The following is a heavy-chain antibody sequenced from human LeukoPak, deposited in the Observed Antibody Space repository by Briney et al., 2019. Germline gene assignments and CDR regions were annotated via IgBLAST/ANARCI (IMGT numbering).Heavy chain of an antibody. CDR1: GGSISSRGFF. V-gene: IGHV4-39*01. CDR3: ARLSCSDTICPTLPYNHFDP. J-gene: IGHJ5*02. CDR2: VYSSGAT. D-gene: IGHD2-15*01. Sequence: PSETLSLTCTVSGGSISSRGFFWGWIRQPPGKGPEWIGSVYSSGATYYNSSLKSRVTISVDTSKNHFSLKLSSVTAADTAVYYCARLSCSDTICPTLPYNHFDPWGQGTLVTVSS.